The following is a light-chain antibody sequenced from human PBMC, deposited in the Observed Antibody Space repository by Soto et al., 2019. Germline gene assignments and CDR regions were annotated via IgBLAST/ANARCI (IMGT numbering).Light chain of an antibody. CDR2: AAS. J-gene: IGKJ5*01. V-gene: IGKV1-9*01. CDR1: QGINKF. Sequence: IQLTQSPSSLSASVGDRVTITCRASQGINKFLAWYQQQPGKAPKLLIYAASTLQSGVPSRFSGSGSGTDFTLTISSLQPEDFATYYCQHLHSYPFMFGQGTRLEIK. CDR3: QHLHSYPFM.